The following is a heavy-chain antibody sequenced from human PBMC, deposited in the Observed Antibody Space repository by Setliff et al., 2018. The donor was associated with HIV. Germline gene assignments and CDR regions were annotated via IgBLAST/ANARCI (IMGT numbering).Heavy chain of an antibody. CDR1: GFTFSNSW. CDR3: ARAEYSGKYY. J-gene: IGHJ4*02. Sequence: PGGSLTLSCAGSGFTFSNSWMHWVRQAPGKGLVWVSHISSDGGSTNYADSVKGRFTISRDNAKNTLYLQMNSLRVDDTAVYYCARAEYSGKYYWGQGTLVTVSS. D-gene: IGHD1-26*01. CDR2: ISSDGGST. V-gene: IGHV3-74*01.